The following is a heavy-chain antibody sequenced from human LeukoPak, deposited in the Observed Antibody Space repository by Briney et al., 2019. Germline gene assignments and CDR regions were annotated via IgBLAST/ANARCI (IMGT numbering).Heavy chain of an antibody. CDR2: ISSSSSNT. CDR3: ARGGLRGVINYYYGMDV. Sequence: PAGSLSLSCAASGFTFSSYERNWVRQAPGQGREWVSYISSSSSNTNYADSVKGRFTITRDNAKNSLYLQMNSLRAEDTAVYYCARGGLRGVINYYYGMDVWGQGTTVTVSS. CDR1: GFTFSSYE. V-gene: IGHV3-48*03. D-gene: IGHD3-10*01. J-gene: IGHJ6*02.